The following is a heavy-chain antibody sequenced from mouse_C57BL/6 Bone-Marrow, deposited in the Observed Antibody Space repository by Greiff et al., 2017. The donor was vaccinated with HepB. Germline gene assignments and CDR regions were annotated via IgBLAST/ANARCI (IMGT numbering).Heavy chain of an antibody. D-gene: IGHD1-1*01. V-gene: IGHV1-53*01. CDR1: GYTFTSYW. Sequence: QVQLQQPGTELVKPGASVKLSCKASGYTFTSYWMHWVKQRPGQGLEWIGNINPSNGGTNYNEKFKSKATLTVDKSSSTAYMQLSSLTSEDSAVYYWARRGTTGVATDYAMDYWGQGTSVTVSS. CDR2: INPSNGGT. CDR3: ARRGTTGVATDYAMDY. J-gene: IGHJ4*01.